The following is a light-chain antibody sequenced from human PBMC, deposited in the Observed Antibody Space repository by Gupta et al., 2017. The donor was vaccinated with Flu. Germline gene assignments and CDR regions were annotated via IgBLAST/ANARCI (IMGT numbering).Light chain of an antibody. J-gene: IGLJ1*01. CDR3: GSCTFLNTHV. V-gene: IGLV2-14*01. CDR1: SSDVGSYQC. CDR2: EVT. Sequence: QSALAQPASVSGSPGQSITISCTGTSSDVGSYQCVSWYQQHPGKAPKLMIYEVTNRPSGVSNRFSGSRSGNTASRTISWLQPEDDATYLCGSCTFLNTHVFGTGTKVTVL.